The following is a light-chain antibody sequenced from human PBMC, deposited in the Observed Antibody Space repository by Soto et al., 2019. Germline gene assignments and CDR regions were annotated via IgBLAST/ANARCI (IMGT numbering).Light chain of an antibody. V-gene: IGLV2-8*01. CDR3: SSYAPSDVV. J-gene: IGLJ2*01. CDR1: PSDVGGSNS. CDR2: DVN. Sequence: QSVLTQPPSASGSPGQSVTISCTGTPSDVGGSNSVSWYQQHPGKAPNLMIYDVNNRPSGVPDRFSGSKSGNTASLTVSGLQAAYEAYYFCSSYAPSDVVFGGGTKVTVL.